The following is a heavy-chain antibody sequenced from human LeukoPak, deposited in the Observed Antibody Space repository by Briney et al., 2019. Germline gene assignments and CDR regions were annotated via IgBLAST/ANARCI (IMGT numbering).Heavy chain of an antibody. D-gene: IGHD3-10*01. V-gene: IGHV1-3*01. CDR2: INAGNGNT. Sequence: GASVKLSCTASGYTFTSYAMHWVRQAPGQRLEWMGWINAGNGNTKYSQKFQGRVTITRDTSASTAYMELSSLRSEDTAVYYCAGAPYGSGSYGYWGQGTLVTVSS. CDR1: GYTFTSYA. CDR3: AGAPYGSGSYGY. J-gene: IGHJ4*02.